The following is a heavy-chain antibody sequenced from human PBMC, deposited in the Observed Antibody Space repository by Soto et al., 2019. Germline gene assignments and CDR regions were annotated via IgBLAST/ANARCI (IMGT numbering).Heavy chain of an antibody. CDR3: ARRGYSSSSGVYYYYGMDV. J-gene: IGHJ6*02. V-gene: IGHV1-69*13. Sequence: SVKVSCKASGGTFSSYAISWVRQAPGQGLEWMGGIIPIFGTANYAQKFQGRVTITADESTSTAYMELSSLRSEDTAVYYCARRGYSSSSGVYYYYGMDVWGQGTTVTVSS. CDR2: IIPIFGTA. D-gene: IGHD6-6*01. CDR1: GGTFSSYA.